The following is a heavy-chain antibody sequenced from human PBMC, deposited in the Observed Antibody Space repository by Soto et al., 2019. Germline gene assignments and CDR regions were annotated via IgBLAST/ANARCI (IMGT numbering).Heavy chain of an antibody. CDR2: INHRGST. CDR1: GGSISSRSYY. Sequence: PSETLSLTCTVSGGSISSRSYYWGWIRQPPGKGLEWIGTINHRGSTYYNPSLKSRVTISADTSKNQFSLKLTSVTAADTAVFYCARAREAAAGTWYFDSWGQGTQVTVS. CDR3: ARAREAAAGTWYFDS. D-gene: IGHD6-13*01. V-gene: IGHV4-39*07. J-gene: IGHJ4*02.